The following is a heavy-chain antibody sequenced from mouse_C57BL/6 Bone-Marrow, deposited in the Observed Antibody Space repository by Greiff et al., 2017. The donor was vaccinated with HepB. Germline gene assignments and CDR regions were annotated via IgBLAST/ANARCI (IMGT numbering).Heavy chain of an antibody. D-gene: IGHD2-2*01. J-gene: IGHJ4*01. CDR3: ARWGGLRRNYYAMDY. V-gene: IGHV1-50*01. CDR1: GYTFTSYW. CDR2: IDPSDSYT. Sequence: QVQLQQSGPELVKPGASVKLSCKASGYTFTSYWMQWVKQRPGQGLEWIGEIDPSDSYTNYNQKFKGKATLTVDTSSSTAYMQLSSLTSEDSAVYYCARWGGLRRNYYAMDYWGQGTSVTVSS.